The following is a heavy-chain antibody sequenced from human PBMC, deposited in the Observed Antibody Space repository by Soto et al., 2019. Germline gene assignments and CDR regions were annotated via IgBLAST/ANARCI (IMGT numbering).Heavy chain of an antibody. CDR1: GDSVSSNTAS. CDR2: TYFRSKWYN. CDR3: AKGDNLGPKTGYAFDP. Sequence: SPPLSLTCAISGDSVSSNTASWNWIRQSPSRVLEWLGRTYFRSKWYNDYAVSVKSRIIINPDTSNNQFSLQLNSVTPEDTAVYFCAKGDNLGPKTGYAFDPWGQGIMVTVSS. D-gene: IGHD5-12*01. J-gene: IGHJ5*02. V-gene: IGHV6-1*01.